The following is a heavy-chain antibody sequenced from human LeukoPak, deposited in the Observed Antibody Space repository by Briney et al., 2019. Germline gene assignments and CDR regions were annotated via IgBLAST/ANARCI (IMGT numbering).Heavy chain of an antibody. J-gene: IGHJ5*02. D-gene: IGHD3-9*01. CDR2: IIPIFGTA. CDR3: ARDYDVLTAYPPTQLFDP. V-gene: IGHV1-69*13. Sequence: GASVKVSCKASGGTFSSYAISWVRQAPGQGLEWMGGIIPIFGTANYAQKFQGRVTITADESTSTAYMELSSLRSEDTAVYYCARDYDVLTAYPPTQLFDPWGQGTLVTVSS. CDR1: GGTFSSYA.